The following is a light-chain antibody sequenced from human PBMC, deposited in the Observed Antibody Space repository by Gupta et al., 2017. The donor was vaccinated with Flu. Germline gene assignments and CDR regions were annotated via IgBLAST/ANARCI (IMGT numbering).Light chain of an antibody. CDR3: HQHGISNS. CDR2: GAS. Sequence: EIVLTQSPGTLSLSPGESATLSCRASQSVSSTFLAWYQQKPVQAPRLLIYGASSRATGIPDRLPGGGLGTDFTLFTSRLESEHFAVYYCHQHGISNSFGYGSNVGIK. J-gene: IGKJ3*01. CDR1: QSVSSTF. V-gene: IGKV3-20*01.